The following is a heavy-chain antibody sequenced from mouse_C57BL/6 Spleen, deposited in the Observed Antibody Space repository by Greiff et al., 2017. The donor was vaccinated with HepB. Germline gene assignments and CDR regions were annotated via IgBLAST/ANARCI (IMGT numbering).Heavy chain of an antibody. Sequence: QVQLQQSGPELVKPGASVKISCKASGYAFSSSWMNWVKQRPGKGLEWIGRIYPGDGDTNYNGKFKGKATLTADKSSSTAYMQLSSLTSEDSAVYFWARRGGNYVYWYFDVWGTGTTVTVSS. V-gene: IGHV1-82*01. CDR2: IYPGDGDT. D-gene: IGHD2-1*01. J-gene: IGHJ1*03. CDR1: GYAFSSSW. CDR3: ARRGGNYVYWYFDV.